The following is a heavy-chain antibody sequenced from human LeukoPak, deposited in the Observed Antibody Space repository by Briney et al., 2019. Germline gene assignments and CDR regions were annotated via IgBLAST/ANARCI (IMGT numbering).Heavy chain of an antibody. V-gene: IGHV3-33*01. D-gene: IGHD2-2*01. CDR1: GFTFSSYG. CDR3: ARDHCSSTSCYAYYYYGMDV. CDR2: IWYDGSNK. Sequence: PGRSLRLSCAASGFTFSSYGMHWVRQAPGKGLEWVAVIWYDGSNKYYADSVKGRFTISRDNSKNTLYLQMNSLRAEDTAVYYCARDHCSSTSCYAYYYYGMDVWGKGTTVTVSS. J-gene: IGHJ6*04.